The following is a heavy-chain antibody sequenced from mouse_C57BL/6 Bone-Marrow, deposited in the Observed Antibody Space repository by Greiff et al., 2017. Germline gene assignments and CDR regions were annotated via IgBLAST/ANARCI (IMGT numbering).Heavy chain of an antibody. Sequence: EVQGVESGGDLVKPGGSLKLSCAASGFTFSSYGMSWVRQTPDKRLEWVATISSGGSYTYYPDSVKGRFTISRDNAKNTLYLQMSSLKSEDTAMYYCARHGGAYYSNPYAMDYWGQGTSVTVSS. CDR2: ISSGGSYT. V-gene: IGHV5-6*01. J-gene: IGHJ4*01. CDR3: ARHGGAYYSNPYAMDY. CDR1: GFTFSSYG. D-gene: IGHD2-5*01.